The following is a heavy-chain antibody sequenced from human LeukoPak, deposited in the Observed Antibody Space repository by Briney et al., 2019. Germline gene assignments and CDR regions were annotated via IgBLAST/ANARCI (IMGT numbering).Heavy chain of an antibody. Sequence: GGSLRLSCAASGFTVSSNYMSWVRQAPGKGLEWVSVIYSGGSTYYADSVKGRFTISRHNSKNTLYLQMNSLRAEDTAVYYCARDTVGGYYYYGMDVWAKGTTVTVSS. CDR3: ARDTVGGYYYYGMDV. D-gene: IGHD1-26*01. CDR2: IYSGGST. CDR1: GFTVSSNY. J-gene: IGHJ6*04. V-gene: IGHV3-53*04.